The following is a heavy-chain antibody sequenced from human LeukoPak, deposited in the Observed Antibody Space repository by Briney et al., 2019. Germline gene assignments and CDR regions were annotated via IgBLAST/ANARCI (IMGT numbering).Heavy chain of an antibody. CDR1: GYTFTGYY. CDR2: INPNSGGT. D-gene: IGHD5-24*01. Sequence: GASVKVSCKAYGYTFTGYYMHWVRQAPGQGLEWMGWINPNSGGTNYAQKFQGRVTMTRDTSISTAYMELSRLRSDDTAVYYCARDRRISGRDGYNSPDYWGQGTLVTVSS. V-gene: IGHV1-2*02. CDR3: ARDRRISGRDGYNSPDY. J-gene: IGHJ4*02.